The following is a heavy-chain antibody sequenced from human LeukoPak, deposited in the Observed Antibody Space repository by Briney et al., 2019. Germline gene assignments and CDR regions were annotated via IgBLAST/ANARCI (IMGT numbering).Heavy chain of an antibody. CDR3: ARARHIVAVTAFPGAFDI. V-gene: IGHV4-30-4*01. CDR1: GGSTSSGDYY. Sequence: SQTLSLTCTVSGGSTSSGDYYWSWIRQSPGKGLEWIGYIYYSGSTCYNPSLKSRVTISVDTSKNQFSLKLTSVTAADTAVYYCARARHIVAVTAFPGAFDIWGQGTMVTVSS. CDR2: IYYSGST. D-gene: IGHD2-21*02. J-gene: IGHJ3*02.